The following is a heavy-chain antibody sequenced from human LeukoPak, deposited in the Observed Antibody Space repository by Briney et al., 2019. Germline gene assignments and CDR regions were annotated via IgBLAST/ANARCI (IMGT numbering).Heavy chain of an antibody. CDR3: TRSRFGEFYYYYGMDV. CDR1: GFTFSGSA. D-gene: IGHD3-10*01. V-gene: IGHV3-73*01. CDR2: IRSKANSYAT. Sequence: GGSLRLSCAASGFTFSGSAMHWVRQASGKGLEWVGRIRSKANSYATAYAASVKGRFTISRDDSKNTAYLQMNSLKTEDTAVYYCTRSRFGEFYYYYGMDVWGQGTTVTVSS. J-gene: IGHJ6*02.